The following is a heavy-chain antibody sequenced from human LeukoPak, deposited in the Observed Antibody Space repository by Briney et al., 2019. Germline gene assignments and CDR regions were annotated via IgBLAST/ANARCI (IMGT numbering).Heavy chain of an antibody. Sequence: ASVKVSCKASGYTFTSYYMHWVRQAPGQGLEWMGWINPNSGDTNYAQKFQGRVTMTRDTSINTAYMELSSLRSDDTAVYYCARAKLDDCGGVCDQYFQHWGQGTLVTVSS. CDR1: GYTFTSYY. D-gene: IGHD2-21*02. V-gene: IGHV1-2*02. CDR3: ARAKLDDCGGVCDQYFQH. CDR2: INPNSGDT. J-gene: IGHJ1*01.